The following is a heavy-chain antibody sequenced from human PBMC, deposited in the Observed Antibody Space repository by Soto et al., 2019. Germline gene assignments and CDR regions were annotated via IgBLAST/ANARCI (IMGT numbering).Heavy chain of an antibody. CDR3: ARDKITGLFDY. CDR1: GDSISGSSSY. J-gene: IGHJ4*02. V-gene: IGHV4-39*07. CDR2: INHSGST. D-gene: IGHD2-8*02. Sequence: SETLSLTCTVSGDSISGSSSYWGWIRQPPGTGLEWIGEINHSGSTNYNPSLKSRVTISVDTSKNQFSLKLTSVTAADTAVYYCARDKITGLFDYWGQGTLVTVSS.